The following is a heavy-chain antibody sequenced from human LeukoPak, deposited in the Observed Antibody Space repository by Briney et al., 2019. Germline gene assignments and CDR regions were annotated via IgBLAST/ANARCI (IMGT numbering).Heavy chain of an antibody. Sequence: GGSLRLSCAASGFTFSSYWMHWVRQAPGKGLVWVLRINSDGSSTSYADSVKGRFTISRDNAKNTLYLQMNSLRAEDTAVYYCVGEYYGSGSYYDKYGMDVWGQGTTVTVSS. J-gene: IGHJ6*02. CDR2: INSDGSST. CDR3: VGEYYGSGSYYDKYGMDV. V-gene: IGHV3-74*01. CDR1: GFTFSSYW. D-gene: IGHD3-10*01.